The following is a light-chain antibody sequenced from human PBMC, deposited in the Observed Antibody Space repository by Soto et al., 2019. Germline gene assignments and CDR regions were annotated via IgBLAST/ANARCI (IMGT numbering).Light chain of an antibody. CDR1: SSNIGSNY. V-gene: IGLV1-47*01. CDR3: AAWDDSLSGPV. J-gene: IGLJ7*01. Sequence: QSVLTQPPSASGIPGQRVTISCSGSSSNIGSNYVYWYQQLPGTAPKLLIYRNNQRPSGVPDRFSGSKSGTSASLAISGLRSEDAADYYCAAWDDSLSGPVFGGGTQLTVL. CDR2: RNN.